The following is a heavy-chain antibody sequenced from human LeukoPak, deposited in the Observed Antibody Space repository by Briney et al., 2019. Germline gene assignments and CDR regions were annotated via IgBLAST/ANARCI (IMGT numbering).Heavy chain of an antibody. Sequence: SQTLSLTCTVSGGSISSGDYYWSWIRQPPGKGLEWIGYIYYSGSTYYNPSLKSRVTISVDTSKNQFSLKLSSVTAADTAVYYCARDRPRDGDAFDIWGQGTMVTVSS. CDR1: GGSISSGDYY. J-gene: IGHJ3*02. CDR3: ARDRPRDGDAFDI. V-gene: IGHV4-30-4*08. CDR2: IYYSGST. D-gene: IGHD5-24*01.